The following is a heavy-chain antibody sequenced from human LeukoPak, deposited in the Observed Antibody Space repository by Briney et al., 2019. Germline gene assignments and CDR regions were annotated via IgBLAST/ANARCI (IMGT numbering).Heavy chain of an antibody. V-gene: IGHV3-21*01. CDR2: ISSSSSYI. CDR1: GFTFSSYS. D-gene: IGHD3-22*01. CDR3: ARDDSSGPPGY. Sequence: PGGSLRLSCAASGFTFSSYSMNWVRQAPGKGLEWVSSISSSSSYIFYADSVKGRFTISRNNAKNSLYLQMNSLRAEDTAVYYCARDDSSGPPGYWGQGTLVTVSS. J-gene: IGHJ4*02.